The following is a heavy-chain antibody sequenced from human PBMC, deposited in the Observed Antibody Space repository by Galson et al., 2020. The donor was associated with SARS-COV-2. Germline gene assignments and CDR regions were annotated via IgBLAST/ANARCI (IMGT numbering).Heavy chain of an antibody. D-gene: IGHD6-19*01. CDR1: GFTFDDYA. CDR2: ISWNSGSI. V-gene: IGHV3-9*01. J-gene: IGHJ4*02. CDR3: AKDIGYSSGNFDY. Sequence: SLKISCAASGFTFDDYAMHWVRQAPGKGLEWVSGISWNSGSIGYADSVKGLFTISRDNAKNSLYLQMNSLRAEDTALYYCAKDIGYSSGNFDYWGQGTLVTVSS.